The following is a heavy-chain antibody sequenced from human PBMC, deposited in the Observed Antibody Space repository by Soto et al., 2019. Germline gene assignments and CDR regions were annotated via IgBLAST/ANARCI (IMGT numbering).Heavy chain of an antibody. Sequence: PGGSLRLSCISSGFTFRTYTMNWVRQAPGKGLEWVSGIRGFSPYTFYAESVKGRFTISRDNAKNSLYLQMNSLRAEDTAVYYCARDRGYDAHDYYYNAMDVWGQGTTVTVLL. V-gene: IGHV3-21*01. CDR1: GFTFRTYT. D-gene: IGHD3-10*01. CDR2: IRGFSPYT. CDR3: ARDRGYDAHDYYYNAMDV. J-gene: IGHJ6*02.